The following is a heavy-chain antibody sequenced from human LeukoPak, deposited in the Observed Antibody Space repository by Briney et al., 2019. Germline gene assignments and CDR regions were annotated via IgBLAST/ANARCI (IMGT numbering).Heavy chain of an antibody. CDR1: GFTFSSYS. Sequence: PGGSLRLSCAASGFTFSSYSMNWVRQAPGKGLEWVSSISSSSTIYYADSLKGRFTISRDNAKNSLYLQMNSLRAEDTAVYYCARKAWSGYDSPLCDYWGQGTLVTVSS. CDR2: ISSSSTI. CDR3: ARKAWSGYDSPLCDY. V-gene: IGHV3-21*01. J-gene: IGHJ4*02. D-gene: IGHD5-12*01.